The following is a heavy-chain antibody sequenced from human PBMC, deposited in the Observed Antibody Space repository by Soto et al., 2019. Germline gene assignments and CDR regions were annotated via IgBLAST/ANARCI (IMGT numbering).Heavy chain of an antibody. Sequence: PGGSLSVSCAASGFTFSSYWMHWVRPTTGKGLVWVSRINSDGSSTSYADSVKGRFTISRDNAKNTLYLQINSLRAEDTAVYYCARGDTAMVSCMDVWGKGTTVTVSS. CDR1: GFTFSSYW. CDR3: ARGDTAMVSCMDV. V-gene: IGHV3-74*01. J-gene: IGHJ6*03. CDR2: INSDGSST. D-gene: IGHD5-18*01.